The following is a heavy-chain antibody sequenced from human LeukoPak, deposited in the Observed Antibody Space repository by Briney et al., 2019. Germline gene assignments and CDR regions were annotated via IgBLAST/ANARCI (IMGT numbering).Heavy chain of an antibody. D-gene: IGHD3-22*01. CDR1: GGSFSGYY. CDR2: INHSGST. CDR3: ARGRKVDYYDSSGYSEWFDP. J-gene: IGHJ5*02. V-gene: IGHV4-34*01. Sequence: SETLSLTCAVYGGSFSGYYWSWIRQPPGKGLEWIGEINHSGSTNYNPSLKSRVTISVDTSKNQFSLKLSSVTAADTAVYYCARGRKVDYYDSSGYSEWFDPWGQGTLVTVSS.